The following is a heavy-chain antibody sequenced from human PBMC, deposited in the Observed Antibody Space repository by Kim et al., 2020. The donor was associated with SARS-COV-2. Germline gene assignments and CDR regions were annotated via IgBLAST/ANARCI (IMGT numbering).Heavy chain of an antibody. CDR2: IYYSGST. D-gene: IGHD6-13*01. CDR1: GGSISSSSYY. V-gene: IGHV4-39*01. CDR3: ARLGWGASSSWYDFYSDYYYGMDV. J-gene: IGHJ6*02. Sequence: SETLSLTCTVSGGSISSSSYYWGWIRQPPGKGLEWIGSIYYSGSTYYNPSLKSRVTISVDTSKNQFSLKLSSVTAADTAVYYCARLGWGASSSWYDFYSDYYYGMDVWGQGTTVTVSS.